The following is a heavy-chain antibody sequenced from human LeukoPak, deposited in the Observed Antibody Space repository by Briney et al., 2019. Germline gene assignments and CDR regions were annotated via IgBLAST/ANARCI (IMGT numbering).Heavy chain of an antibody. J-gene: IGHJ4*02. CDR2: INPNSGGT. CDR1: GYTFTGYY. CDR3: ARAYYDILTGYSDPLY. D-gene: IGHD3-9*01. Sequence: ASVKVSCKASGYTFTGYYMHWVRQAPGQGLEWMGWINPNSGGTNYAQKFQGRVTMTRDTSISTAYMELSRLRSDDTAVYYCARAYYDILTGYSDPLYWGQGTLVTVSS. V-gene: IGHV1-2*02.